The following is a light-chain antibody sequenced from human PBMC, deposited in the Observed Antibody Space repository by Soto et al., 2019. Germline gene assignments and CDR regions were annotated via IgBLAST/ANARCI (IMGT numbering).Light chain of an antibody. V-gene: IGKV4-1*01. CDR2: WAS. CDR1: RGISSNSNYNNHY. Sequence: DIVMTQSPDSLAVSLGERATINCKSSRGISSNSNYNNHYLAWYQQRPGQPPKLLIHWASTRESGVPDRFSGSGSGTDFTLTISSRHAEDLALEFCQQHYGDPVTFGGGTRVEIK. J-gene: IGKJ4*01. CDR3: QQHYGDPVT.